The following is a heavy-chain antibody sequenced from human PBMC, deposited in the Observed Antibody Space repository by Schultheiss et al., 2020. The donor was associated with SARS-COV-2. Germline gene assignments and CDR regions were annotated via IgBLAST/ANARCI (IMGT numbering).Heavy chain of an antibody. CDR2: IDWDDDK. CDR3: ARMYRRYSGYGSYFDY. Sequence: SGPTLVKPTQTLTLTCTFSGFSLSTSGMCVSWIRQPPGKALEWLALIDWDDDKYYSTSLKTRLTITKDTSKNQVVLTMTNMDPVDTATYYCARMYRRYSGYGSYFDYWGQGTLVTVSS. J-gene: IGHJ4*02. V-gene: IGHV2-70*01. D-gene: IGHD5-12*01. CDR1: GFSLSTSGMC.